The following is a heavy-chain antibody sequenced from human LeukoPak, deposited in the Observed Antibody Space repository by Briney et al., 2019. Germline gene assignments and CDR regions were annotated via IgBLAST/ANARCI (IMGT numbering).Heavy chain of an antibody. V-gene: IGHV4-59*01. J-gene: IGHJ5*02. Sequence: SETLSLTCTVSGGSISSYYWSWIRQPPGRGLEWIGYFYYSGSTNYNHSLKSRVTISVDTSKNQFSLRLTSVTAADTAVYFCARDGYSYGLGWFDPWGQGTLVTVSS. D-gene: IGHD5-18*01. CDR2: FYYSGST. CDR1: GGSISSYY. CDR3: ARDGYSYGLGWFDP.